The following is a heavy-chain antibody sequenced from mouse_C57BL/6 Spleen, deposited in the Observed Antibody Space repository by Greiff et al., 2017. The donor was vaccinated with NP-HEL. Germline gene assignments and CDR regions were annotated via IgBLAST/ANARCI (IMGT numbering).Heavy chain of an antibody. J-gene: IGHJ3*01. CDR2: IHPNSGST. D-gene: IGHD2-2*01. Sequence: VQLQQPGAELVKPGASVKLSCKASGYTFTSYWMHWVKQRPGQGLEWIGMIHPNSGSTNYNEKFKSKATLTVDKSSSTAYMQLSSPTSEDSAVYYCAREGNGYDEAYWGQGTLVTVSA. CDR1: GYTFTSYW. V-gene: IGHV1-64*01. CDR3: AREGNGYDEAY.